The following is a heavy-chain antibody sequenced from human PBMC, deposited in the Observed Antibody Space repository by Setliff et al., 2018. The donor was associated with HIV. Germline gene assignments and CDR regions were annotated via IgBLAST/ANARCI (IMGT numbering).Heavy chain of an antibody. CDR3: ARDGGDGSGYYYADY. D-gene: IGHD3-22*01. J-gene: IGHJ4*02. CDR1: GYTFTRNQ. V-gene: IGHV1-46*01. CDR2: INPSGGSA. Sequence: ASVKVSCKAPGYTFTRNQIHWVRQAPGQGLEWMGIINPSGGSAAYAEKFRGRVTMTSDTSTNTVYMELRSLRSEETAVLYCARDGGDGSGYYYADYWGQGTLVTVSS.